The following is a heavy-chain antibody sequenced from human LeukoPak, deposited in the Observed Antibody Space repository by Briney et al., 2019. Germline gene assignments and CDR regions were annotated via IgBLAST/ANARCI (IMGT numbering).Heavy chain of an antibody. CDR3: ARHKGITMIMN. V-gene: IGHV3-66*04. J-gene: IGHJ4*02. CDR2: IYGGGST. Sequence: GGSLRLSCAASGFIVSTNFMSWVRQAPGKGLEWVSVIYGGGSTYYADSVKGRFTISRDNSKNSLYLQMNSLRAEDTAEYYCARHKGITMIMNWGQGTLVTVSS. CDR1: GFIVSTNF. D-gene: IGHD3-22*01.